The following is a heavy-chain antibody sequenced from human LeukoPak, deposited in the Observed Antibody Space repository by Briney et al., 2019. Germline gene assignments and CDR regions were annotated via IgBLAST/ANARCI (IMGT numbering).Heavy chain of an antibody. CDR1: GFTFSNYG. CDR2: VSYEGGKK. Sequence: GRSLRLSCAASGFTFSNYGMHWGRQAPGKGLEGVSVVSYEGGKKYYADSVKGRFTIARDNTKNTLYLQMNSLRPEDTAVYYCAKASGNYYDISGFYDYWGQGTLVTVSS. V-gene: IGHV3-30*18. J-gene: IGHJ4*02. CDR3: AKASGNYYDISGFYDY. D-gene: IGHD3-22*01.